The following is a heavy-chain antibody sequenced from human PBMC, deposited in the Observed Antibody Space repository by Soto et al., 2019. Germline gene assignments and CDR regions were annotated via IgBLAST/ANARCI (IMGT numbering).Heavy chain of an antibody. CDR1: GGTFSSYA. Sequence: SVKVSCKASGGTFSSYAVSWVRQAPGQGLEWMGGIIPIFGTANYAQKFQGRVTITADESTSTAYMELSSLRSEDTAVYYCARSEPIAAAGTGWFDPWGQGTLVTVSS. CDR2: IIPIFGTA. D-gene: IGHD6-13*01. CDR3: ARSEPIAAAGTGWFDP. J-gene: IGHJ5*02. V-gene: IGHV1-69*13.